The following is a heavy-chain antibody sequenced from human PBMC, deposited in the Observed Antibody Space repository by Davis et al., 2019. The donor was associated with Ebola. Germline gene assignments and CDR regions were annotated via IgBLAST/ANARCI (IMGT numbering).Heavy chain of an antibody. CDR3: TRDSGSY. V-gene: IGHV3-49*04. CDR2: IRSKAYGGTT. J-gene: IGHJ4*02. Sequence: PGGSLRLSCAASGFTFSDHYMDWVRQAPGKGLEWVGFIRSKAYGGTTEYAASVKGRFTISRDDSKSIAYLQMNSLKTEDTAVYYCTRDSGSYWGQGTVVTVSS. CDR1: GFTFSDHY. D-gene: IGHD1-26*01.